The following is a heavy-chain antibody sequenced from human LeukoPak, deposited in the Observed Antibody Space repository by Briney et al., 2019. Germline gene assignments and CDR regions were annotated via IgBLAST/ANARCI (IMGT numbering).Heavy chain of an antibody. CDR1: GFTFDDYS. CDR2: ITWNSEII. Sequence: PGGSLRLSCAASGFTFDDYSMHWVRQAPGKGLEWVSGITWNSEIIQYADSVRGRFTISRDNAKNSLYLQMNSLTPDDTALYYCAKVYRRRWHQSWFDPWGHGTLVTVSS. V-gene: IGHV3-9*01. J-gene: IGHJ5*02. CDR3: AKVYRRRWHQSWFDP. D-gene: IGHD6-13*01.